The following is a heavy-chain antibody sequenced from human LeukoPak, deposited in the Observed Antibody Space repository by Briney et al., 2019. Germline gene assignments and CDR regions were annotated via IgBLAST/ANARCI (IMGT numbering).Heavy chain of an antibody. CDR2: INSDGSST. CDR3: MRDVGGDSDGFDS. V-gene: IGHV3-74*01. D-gene: IGHD2-21*02. J-gene: IGHJ4*02. CDR1: GFTFSSYW. Sequence: GGSLRLSCAASGFTFSSYWMHWVRQAPGKGLVWVSRINSDGSSTSYADSVKGRFTISRDNSKNTLFLQMNSLRAEDTAVYYCMRDVGGDSDGFDSWGQGTLVTVSS.